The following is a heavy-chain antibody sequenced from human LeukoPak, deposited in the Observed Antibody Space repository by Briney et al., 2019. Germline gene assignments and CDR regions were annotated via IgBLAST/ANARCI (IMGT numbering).Heavy chain of an antibody. CDR1: GGTFSSYA. D-gene: IGHD1-26*01. J-gene: IGHJ3*02. V-gene: IGHV1-69*13. Sequence: PVKVSCKASGGTFSSYAISWVRQAPGQGLEWMGGIIPIFGTANYAQKFQGRVTITADESTSTAYMELSSLRSEDTAVYYCASESGSYPNDAFDIWGQGTMVTVSS. CDR2: IIPIFGTA. CDR3: ASESGSYPNDAFDI.